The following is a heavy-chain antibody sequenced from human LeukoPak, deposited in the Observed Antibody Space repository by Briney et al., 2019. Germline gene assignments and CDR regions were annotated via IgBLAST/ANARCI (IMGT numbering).Heavy chain of an antibody. J-gene: IGHJ4*02. CDR1: GSTFRSYA. D-gene: IGHD2-2*01. CDR3: AKVGARGCSSSTCFIY. V-gene: IGHV3-23*01. Sequence: QPGRSLRLSCAASGSTFRSYAMSWVRQAPGKGLEWVSAVSGSGDTTYYADSVKGRFTISRDNSKTTVSLQMNNLRPEDTAAYYCAKVGARGCSSSTCFIYWGQGTLVTVSS. CDR2: VSGSGDTT.